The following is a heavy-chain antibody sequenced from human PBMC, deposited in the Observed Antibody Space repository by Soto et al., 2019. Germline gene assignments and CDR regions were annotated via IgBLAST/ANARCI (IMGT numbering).Heavy chain of an antibody. Sequence: PGGSLRLSCAASGFTFSGSAMHWVRQASGKGLEWVGRIRSKANSYATAYAASVKGRFTISRDDSKNTAYLQMNSLKTEDTAVYDCTRLLSSRSKIDDWGQGTLVTVAS. J-gene: IGHJ4*02. V-gene: IGHV3-73*01. CDR3: TRLLSSRSKIDD. CDR2: IRSKANSYAT. CDR1: GFTFSGSA.